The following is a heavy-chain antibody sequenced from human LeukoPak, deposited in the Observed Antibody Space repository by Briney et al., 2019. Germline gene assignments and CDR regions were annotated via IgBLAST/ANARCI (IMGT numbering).Heavy chain of an antibody. CDR3: ARGPSYFQH. J-gene: IGHJ1*01. Sequence: SETLSLTCAVYGGSFSGYYWSWIRQPPGKGLEWIGEINHSGSTNYNPSLKSRVTISVDTSKNQFSLKLSSVTPEDTAVYYCARGPSYFQHWGQGTLVTVSS. V-gene: IGHV4-34*01. CDR2: INHSGST. CDR1: GGSFSGYY.